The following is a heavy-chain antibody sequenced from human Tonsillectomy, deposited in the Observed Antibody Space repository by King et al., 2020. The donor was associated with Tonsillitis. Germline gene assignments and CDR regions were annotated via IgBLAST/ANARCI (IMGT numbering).Heavy chain of an antibody. J-gene: IGHJ4*02. D-gene: IGHD1-1*01. Sequence: QLQESGPGLVKPSETLSLTCTVSGGSISSSRYYWGWIRQPPGKGLEWIGSIYYSGSTYYNPPLKSRVPISVDTSKNQFSLKLSSVTAADTAVYYCARAPTHDAGKFDYWGQGTLVSVSS. CDR1: GGSISSSRYY. CDR2: IYYSGST. V-gene: IGHV4-39*01. CDR3: ARAPTHDAGKFDY.